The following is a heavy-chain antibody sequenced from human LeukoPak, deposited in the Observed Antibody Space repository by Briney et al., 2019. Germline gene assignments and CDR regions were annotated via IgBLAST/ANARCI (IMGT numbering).Heavy chain of an antibody. CDR1: GFTFSTYA. V-gene: IGHV3-23*01. D-gene: IGHD4-17*01. CDR3: AKDRLVATVTTTGDHDY. J-gene: IGHJ4*02. Sequence: GGSLRLSCAASGFTFSTYAMSWVRQAPGKGLEWVSAISGSGGSTYYADSVKGRFTISGDNSKNTLYLQMNSLRAEDTAVYYCAKDRLVATVTTTGDHDYWGQGTLVTVSS. CDR2: ISGSGGST.